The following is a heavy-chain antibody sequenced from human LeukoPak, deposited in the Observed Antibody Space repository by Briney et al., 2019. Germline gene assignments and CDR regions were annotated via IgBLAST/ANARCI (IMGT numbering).Heavy chain of an antibody. J-gene: IGHJ5*02. CDR3: ARSPAVAGTRWFDP. Sequence: ASVKVSCKASGYTFTNYGISWVRQAPGQGLEWMGWISAYNGNTNYAQKLQGRVTMTTDTSTSTAYMELRSLRSDDTAVYYCARSPAVAGTRWFDPWGQGTLVTVSS. D-gene: IGHD6-19*01. V-gene: IGHV1-18*01. CDR1: GYTFTNYG. CDR2: ISAYNGNT.